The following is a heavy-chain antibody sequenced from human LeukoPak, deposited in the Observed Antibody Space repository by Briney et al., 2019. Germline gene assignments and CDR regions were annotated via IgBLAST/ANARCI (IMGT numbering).Heavy chain of an antibody. D-gene: IGHD6-13*01. CDR3: TRGAAGFDY. CDR1: GFTFSSYD. CDR2: IGKAGDT. J-gene: IGHJ4*02. V-gene: IGHV3-13*04. Sequence: GGSLRLSCAASGFTFSSYDMHWVRQATGKGLEWVSGIGKAGDTYYSGSVKGRFTISGENAKNSLYLEMNSLRAGDTAVYYCTRGAAGFDYWGQGTLVTVSS.